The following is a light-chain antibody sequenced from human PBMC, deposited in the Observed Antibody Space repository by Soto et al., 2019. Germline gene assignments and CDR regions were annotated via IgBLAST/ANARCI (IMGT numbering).Light chain of an antibody. V-gene: IGKV3-15*01. CDR3: QQYNAWPPWT. Sequence: EVVMTQSPATLAVSPGEGATLFCGASQHVRTSLAWYQQKPGQAPRLLIYGASTRATGVPARFSGSGSGTEFTLTITGLQSEDFAVYYCQQYNAWPPWTFGQGTKVDIK. CDR2: GAS. J-gene: IGKJ1*01. CDR1: QHVRTS.